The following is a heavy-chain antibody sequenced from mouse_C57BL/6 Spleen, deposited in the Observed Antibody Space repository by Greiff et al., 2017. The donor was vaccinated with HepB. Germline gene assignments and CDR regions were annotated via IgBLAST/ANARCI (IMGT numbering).Heavy chain of an antibody. CDR3: AGQGGYDDDPGWFAD. Sequence: QVQLKQSGPGLVSPSPCLSITCTVSGFSFTSYGVHWVRQPPGKGLEWLVVIWSDGSTTYNSALKSRLGISTDNYKSRVVLKMHSRQTADTATYYCAGQGGYDDDPGWFADWGPGTLVTVSA. CDR2: IWSDGST. V-gene: IGHV2-6-1*01. CDR1: GFSFTSYG. D-gene: IGHD2-4*01. J-gene: IGHJ3*01.